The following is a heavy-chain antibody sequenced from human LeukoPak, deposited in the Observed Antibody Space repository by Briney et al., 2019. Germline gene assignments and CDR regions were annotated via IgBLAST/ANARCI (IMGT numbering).Heavy chain of an antibody. CDR1: GFTFSSYG. Sequence: GRSLRLSCAASGFTFSSYGMHWVRQAPGKGLEWVAVIWYDGTNKYYAESVKGRFTISRDNSKNTLYLQMNSLRAEDTAVYYCARAPSYWYFDLWGRGTLVTVSS. J-gene: IGHJ2*01. V-gene: IGHV3-33*01. CDR2: IWYDGTNK. CDR3: ARAPSYWYFDL.